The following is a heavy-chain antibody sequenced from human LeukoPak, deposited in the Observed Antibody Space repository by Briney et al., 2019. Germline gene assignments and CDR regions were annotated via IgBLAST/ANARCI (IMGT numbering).Heavy chain of an antibody. CDR1: GFXXXSYG. J-gene: IGHJ4*02. D-gene: IGHD3-10*01. CDR2: IWYDGSNK. V-gene: IGHV3-33*01. CDR3: ARDSITMVRVFDY. Sequence: LXLXXXXSGFXXXSYGMHWVRQAPGKGLEWVAVIWYDGSNKYYADSVKGRFTISRDNTKNTLYLQMNSLRAEDTAVYYCARDSITMVRVFDYWGQGTLVTVSS.